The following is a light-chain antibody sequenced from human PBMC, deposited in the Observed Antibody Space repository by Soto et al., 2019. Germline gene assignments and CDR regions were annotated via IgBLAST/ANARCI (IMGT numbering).Light chain of an antibody. J-gene: IGKJ2*01. CDR3: QQYYNWPPYT. Sequence: EIVMTQSPATLSVSPGERATLSCRASQSVSSNLAWYQHKPGQAPSLLIYGAATRATGVPARFSGSGSGTEFTLTISSLQSEDFAVYYCQQYYNWPPYTFGQGTKLEIK. CDR2: GAA. CDR1: QSVSSN. V-gene: IGKV3-15*01.